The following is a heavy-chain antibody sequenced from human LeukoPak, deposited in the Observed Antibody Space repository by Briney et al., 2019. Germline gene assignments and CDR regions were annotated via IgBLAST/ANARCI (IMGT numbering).Heavy chain of an antibody. CDR3: ARGPRGITMIVVAPMNWFDP. CDR2: ISPYNGNT. Sequence: ASVKVSCKASGYTFTSYVISWVRPAPRQGLKWMGWISPYNGNTNYAQKLQGRVTMTTDTSTSTAYMELRSLRSDDTAVYYCARGPRGITMIVVAPMNWFDPWGQGTLVTVSS. J-gene: IGHJ5*02. D-gene: IGHD3-22*01. CDR1: GYTFTSYV. V-gene: IGHV1-18*01.